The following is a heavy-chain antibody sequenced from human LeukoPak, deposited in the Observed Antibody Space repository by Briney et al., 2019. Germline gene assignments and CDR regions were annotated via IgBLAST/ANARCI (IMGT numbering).Heavy chain of an antibody. CDR1: GGSVSNY. CDR3: ARARYANAWYAFDI. D-gene: IGHD2-2*01. CDR2: LSHSGSS. J-gene: IGHJ3*02. Sequence: PSETLSLTCTVSGGSVSNYWSWIRRAPGRGLEWIAYLSHSGSSDSNPSLTSRVTTLVDTSKNQFSLKLTSVTAADTAVYYCARARYANAWYAFDIWGHGTMVTVSS. V-gene: IGHV4-59*02.